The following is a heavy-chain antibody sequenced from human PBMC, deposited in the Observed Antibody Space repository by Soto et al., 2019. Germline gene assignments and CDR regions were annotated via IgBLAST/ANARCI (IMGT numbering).Heavy chain of an antibody. Sequence: GASVKVSCKASGYTFTGYYMHWVRQAPGQGLEWMGWINPNSGGTNYAQKFQGWVTMTRGTSISTAYMELSRLRSDDTAVYYCAGGSAGTSYYYGMDVWGQGTTVTVSS. D-gene: IGHD6-13*01. J-gene: IGHJ6*02. V-gene: IGHV1-2*04. CDR2: INPNSGGT. CDR1: GYTFTGYY. CDR3: AGGSAGTSYYYGMDV.